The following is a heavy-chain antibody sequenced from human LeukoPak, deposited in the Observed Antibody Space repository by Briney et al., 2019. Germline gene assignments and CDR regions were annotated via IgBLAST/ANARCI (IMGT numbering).Heavy chain of an antibody. V-gene: IGHV4-34*01. D-gene: IGHD3-10*01. J-gene: IGHJ6*03. Sequence: PSETLSLTCAVYGGSFSGYYWSWIRQPPGKGLEWIGEINHSGSTNYNPSLKSRVTISVDTSKNQFSLKLSSVTAADTAVYYCARRGKMVQRTYYYYFYVWGKGSTVSVSS. CDR2: INHSGST. CDR3: ARRGKMVQRTYYYYFYV. CDR1: GGSFSGYY.